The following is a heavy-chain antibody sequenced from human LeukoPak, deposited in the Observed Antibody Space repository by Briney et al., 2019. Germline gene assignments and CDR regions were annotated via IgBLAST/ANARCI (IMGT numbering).Heavy chain of an antibody. V-gene: IGHV4-61*02. CDR2: IYTSGST. Sequence: PSETLSLTCTVSGGSISSGDYYWSWIRQPPGKGLEWIGRIYTSGSTNYNPSLKSRVTMSVDTSKNQFSLKLSSVTAADTAVYYCATVSGYCSSTSCYTADYWGQGTLVTVSS. J-gene: IGHJ4*02. CDR1: GGSISSGDYY. D-gene: IGHD2-2*02. CDR3: ATVSGYCSSTSCYTADY.